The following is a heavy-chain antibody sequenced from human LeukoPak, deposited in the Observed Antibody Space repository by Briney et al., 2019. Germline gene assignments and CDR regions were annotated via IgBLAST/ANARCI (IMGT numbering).Heavy chain of an antibody. CDR3: ARVGRDWDIVVVPAAPDY. V-gene: IGHV1-18*01. CDR1: GYTFTSYG. Sequence: ASVKVSCKASGYTFTSYGISWLRQAPGQGLEWMGWISAYNGNTNYAQKLQGRVTMTTDTSTSTAYMELRSLRSDDTAVYYCARVGRDWDIVVVPAAPDYWGQGTLVTVSS. D-gene: IGHD2-2*01. CDR2: ISAYNGNT. J-gene: IGHJ4*02.